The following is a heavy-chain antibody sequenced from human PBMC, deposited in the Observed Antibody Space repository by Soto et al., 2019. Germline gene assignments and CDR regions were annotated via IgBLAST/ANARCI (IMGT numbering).Heavy chain of an antibody. CDR1: WITFSSYA. J-gene: IGHJ4*02. D-gene: IGHD2-21*02. V-gene: IGHV3-30-3*01. Sequence: PLRLSGAPSWITFSSYAFHWARQTPGKGLEWLSVISYDGRETHYADSVEGRFIISRDSSKKRAYLQMNSLRGDDTAVYFWATDPVAVTGSFCDSWGKGTLGTVSS. CDR3: ATDPVAVTGSFCDS. CDR2: ISYDGRET.